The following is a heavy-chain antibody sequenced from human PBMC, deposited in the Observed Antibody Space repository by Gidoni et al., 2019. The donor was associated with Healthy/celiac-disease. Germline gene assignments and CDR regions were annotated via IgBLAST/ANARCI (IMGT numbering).Heavy chain of an antibody. V-gene: IGHV1-3*01. CDR1: GYTFTSYA. D-gene: IGHD2-21*01. CDR3: ARAIVVVIASPAFDY. J-gene: IGHJ4*02. CDR2: INAGNGNT. Sequence: QVQLVQSGAEVKKPGASVKVSCNASGYTFTSYAMHWVRQAPGQRLEWMGWINAGNGNTKYSQKFQGRVTITRDTSASTAYMELSSLRSEDTAVYYCARAIVVVIASPAFDYWGQGTLVTVSS.